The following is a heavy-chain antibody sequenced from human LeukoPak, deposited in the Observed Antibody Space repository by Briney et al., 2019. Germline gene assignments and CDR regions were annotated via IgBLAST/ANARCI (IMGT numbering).Heavy chain of an antibody. V-gene: IGHV3-23*01. CDR2: ISGSGGST. J-gene: IGHJ4*02. D-gene: IGHD5-12*01. CDR1: GFTFSSYA. Sequence: PGGSLRLSCAASGFTFSSYAMSWVRQAPGKGLEWVSAISGSGGSTYYADSVKGRFTISRDNSKNTLYLQMNSLRAEDTAVYYCAKRTKSEGGYSGYELDYWGQGTLVTVSS. CDR3: AKRTKSEGGYSGYELDY.